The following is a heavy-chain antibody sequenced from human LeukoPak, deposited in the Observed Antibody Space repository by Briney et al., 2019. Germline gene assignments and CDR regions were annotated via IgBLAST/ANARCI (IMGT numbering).Heavy chain of an antibody. V-gene: IGHV4-34*01. Sequence: SETLSLTCAVYGGSFSGYYWSWIRQPPGKGLEWIGEINHSGSTNYNPSLKSRVTISVDTSKNQFSLKLSSVTAADTAVYYCARGNPVVVVVAATPGDYWAQGTLVTVSS. CDR1: GGSFSGYY. D-gene: IGHD2-15*01. J-gene: IGHJ4*02. CDR3: ARGNPVVVVVAATPGDY. CDR2: INHSGST.